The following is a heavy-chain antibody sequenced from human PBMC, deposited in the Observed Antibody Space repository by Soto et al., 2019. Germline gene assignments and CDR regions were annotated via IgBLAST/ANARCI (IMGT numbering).Heavy chain of an antibody. CDR2: ISYDGGVK. CDR1: GFMFSTYG. J-gene: IGHJ4*02. V-gene: IGHV3-33*01. CDR3: ASDPAALGFVDY. D-gene: IGHD3-10*01. Sequence: QVQLVEFGGGVVQPGRSLRLSCAASGFMFSTYGMHWARQAPGKGLEWVAFISYDGGVKYFADSVKGRFTISRDNSKNTLFLEMNSLRAEDTAVYYCASDPAALGFVDYWGQGTLVTVSS.